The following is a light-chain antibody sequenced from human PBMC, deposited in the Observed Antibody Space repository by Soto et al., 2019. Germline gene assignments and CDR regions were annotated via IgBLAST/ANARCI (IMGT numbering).Light chain of an antibody. CDR1: SSNIGSNP. V-gene: IGLV1-44*01. Sequence: QSVLTQPPSASGTPGQRVTISCSGSSSNIGSNPVNWYQQVPGTAPKFLMYSNNQRPSGVPDRFSASKSGTSASLAISGLQSEDEAAYYCAAWDDSLNAVLFGGGTKVTVL. CDR3: AAWDDSLNAVL. CDR2: SNN. J-gene: IGLJ3*02.